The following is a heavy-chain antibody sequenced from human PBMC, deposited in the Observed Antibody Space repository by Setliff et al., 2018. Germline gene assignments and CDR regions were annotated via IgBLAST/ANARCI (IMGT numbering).Heavy chain of an antibody. CDR1: GGSFSTYY. J-gene: IGHJ3*02. Sequence: NPSETLSLTCAVYGGSFSTYYWIWIRQPPGKGLEWIGEINHSGSTNYNPSLKSRVTISVDTSKNQFSLKLSSVTAADTAVYYCAEIGTRADDAFDIWGQGTMVTVSS. V-gene: IGHV4-34*01. CDR3: AEIGTRADDAFDI. CDR2: INHSGST.